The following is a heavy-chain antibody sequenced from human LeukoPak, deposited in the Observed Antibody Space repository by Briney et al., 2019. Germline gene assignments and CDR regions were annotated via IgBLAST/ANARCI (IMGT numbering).Heavy chain of an antibody. CDR2: IYYSGST. CDR3: AREASRAGTYYFDY. V-gene: IGHV4-59*01. CDR1: GGSISSYY. Sequence: PSETLSLTCTVSGGSISSYYWSWIRQPPGKGLEWIRYIYYSGSTNYNPSLKSRITISVDTSKNQFSLKLRSVTAADTAVYFCAREASRAGTYYFDYWGQGTLLTVSS. D-gene: IGHD3-10*01. J-gene: IGHJ4*02.